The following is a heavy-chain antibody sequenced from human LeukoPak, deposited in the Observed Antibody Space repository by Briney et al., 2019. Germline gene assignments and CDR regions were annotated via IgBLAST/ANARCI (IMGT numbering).Heavy chain of an antibody. D-gene: IGHD5-18*01. CDR1: GYTFTAYY. Sequence: ASVKVSCKASGYTFTAYYMHWVRQAPGKGLEWMGSINPHSGGTNYEQKFQGRVPRTRDTAISTDYRELSRLTSDDSAVYYCARDQHATAMVSSTRYEYWGQGTLVTVSS. CDR2: INPHSGGT. CDR3: ARDQHATAMVSSTRYEY. V-gene: IGHV1-2*02. J-gene: IGHJ4*02.